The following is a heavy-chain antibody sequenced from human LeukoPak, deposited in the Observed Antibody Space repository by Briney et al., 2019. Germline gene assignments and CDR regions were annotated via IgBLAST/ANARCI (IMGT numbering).Heavy chain of an antibody. D-gene: IGHD6-13*01. CDR1: GFTFSNYW. J-gene: IGHJ4*02. Sequence: PGGSLRLTCATSGFTFSNYWMSWVRQAPGKGLEWVANIKEDGSEKNYVDPVKGRFTISRDNAKNSLYLQMNSLRAEDTAIYHCARDWGAAGLWDYWGQGTLVTVSS. CDR2: IKEDGSEK. V-gene: IGHV3-7*05. CDR3: ARDWGAAGLWDY.